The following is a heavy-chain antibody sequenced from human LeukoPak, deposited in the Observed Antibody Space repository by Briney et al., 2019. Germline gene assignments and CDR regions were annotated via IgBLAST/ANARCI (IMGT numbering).Heavy chain of an antibody. V-gene: IGHV1-18*01. J-gene: IGHJ6*03. Sequence: ASVKVSCKASGYTFTSYGISWVRQAPGQGLEWMGWISAYNGNTNYAQKLQGRVTMTTDTSTSTAYIELRSLRSDDTAVYYCARERIGYYYYMDVWGKGTTVTVSS. CDR3: ARERIGYYYYMDV. CDR1: GYTFTSYG. D-gene: IGHD2-15*01. CDR2: ISAYNGNT.